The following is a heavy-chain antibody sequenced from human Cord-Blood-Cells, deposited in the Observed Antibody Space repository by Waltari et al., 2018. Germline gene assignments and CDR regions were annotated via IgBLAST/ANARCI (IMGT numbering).Heavy chain of an antibody. V-gene: IGHV1-69*06. J-gene: IGHJ4*02. D-gene: IGHD3-10*01. CDR3: ARGGGLWFRELYYFDY. CDR2: INPVFGTA. CDR1: GGNFSRSA. Sequence: QLQLTQSGAAVKKPGASVKVSCHASGGNFSRSAISWVRQHHGQGLEWMGGINPVFGTANDAHNFHGRGTITSDKSTITAYMELSSLRSEDTAVDYCARGGGLWFRELYYFDYWGQGTRVTVSS.